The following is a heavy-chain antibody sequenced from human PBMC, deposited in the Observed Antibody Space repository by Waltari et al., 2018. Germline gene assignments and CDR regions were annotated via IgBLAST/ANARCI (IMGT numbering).Heavy chain of an antibody. Sequence: LQLQESGPGLVKPSETLSLTCTVSGGSISSSSYYWGWIRQPPGKGLEWVSVIYSGGSTYYADSVKGRFTISRDNSKNTLYLQMNSLRAEDTAVYYCAKDPRGGDCLWYFDLWGRGTLVTVSS. CDR1: GGSISSSSYY. CDR2: IYSGGST. J-gene: IGHJ2*01. D-gene: IGHD2-21*01. CDR3: AKDPRGGDCLWYFDL. V-gene: IGHV3-53*04.